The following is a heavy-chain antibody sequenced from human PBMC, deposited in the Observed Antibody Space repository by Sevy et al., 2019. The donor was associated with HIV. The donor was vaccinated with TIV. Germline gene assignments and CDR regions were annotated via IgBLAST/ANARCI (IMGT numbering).Heavy chain of an antibody. CDR2: INWNGGST. J-gene: IGHJ4*01. CDR1: GFTFEDYG. CDR3: ATDPPSYYDYRTGYHDH. Sequence: GGSLRLSCAASGFTFEDYGMSWVRQVPGKGPEWVSGINWNGGSTSYADSVRGRFTISRDNAKNSLFLQMKGLRADDTAFYYCATDPPSYYDYRTGYHDHWRQGTRVTVSS. D-gene: IGHD3-3*01. V-gene: IGHV3-20*04.